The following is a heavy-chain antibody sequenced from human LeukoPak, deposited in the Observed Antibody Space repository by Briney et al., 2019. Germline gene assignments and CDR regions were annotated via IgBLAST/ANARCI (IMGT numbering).Heavy chain of an antibody. D-gene: IGHD4-17*01. CDR3: AKVASYGDYPLGDFDY. Sequence: PGGSLRLSCAASGFTFSSYSMNWVRQAPGKGLEWVSSISSSSSYIYYADSVKGRFTISRDNAKNTLYLQMNSLRAEDTAVYYCAKVASYGDYPLGDFDYWGQGTLVTVSS. J-gene: IGHJ4*02. V-gene: IGHV3-21*04. CDR1: GFTFSSYS. CDR2: ISSSSSYI.